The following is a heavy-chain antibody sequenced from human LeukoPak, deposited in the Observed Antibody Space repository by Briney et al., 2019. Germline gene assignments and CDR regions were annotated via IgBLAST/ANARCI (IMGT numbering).Heavy chain of an antibody. CDR3: AKGGGGYYYGSGSYDYYMDV. J-gene: IGHJ6*03. V-gene: IGHV3-23*01. Sequence: PGGSLRLSCAASGFTFSSYGMSWVRQAPGKGLEWVSALSGSGGSTYYADSVEGRFTISRDNSKNTLYLQMNSLRAEDTAVYYCAKGGGGYYYGSGSYDYYMDVWGKGTTVTVSS. D-gene: IGHD3-10*01. CDR1: GFTFSSYG. CDR2: LSGSGGST.